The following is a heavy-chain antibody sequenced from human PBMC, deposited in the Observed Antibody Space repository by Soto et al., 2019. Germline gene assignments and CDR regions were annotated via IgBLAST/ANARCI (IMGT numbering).Heavy chain of an antibody. D-gene: IGHD6-19*01. CDR2: ISAYNGNT. J-gene: IGHJ4*02. V-gene: IGHV1-18*01. Sequence: GASVKVSCKASGYTFTSYGISWVRQAPGQGLEWMGWISAYNGNTNYAQKLQGRVTMTTDTSTSTAYMELRSLRSDDTAVYYCARENFGIAVAGTGFDYWGQGTLVTVSS. CDR3: ARENFGIAVAGTGFDY. CDR1: GYTFTSYG.